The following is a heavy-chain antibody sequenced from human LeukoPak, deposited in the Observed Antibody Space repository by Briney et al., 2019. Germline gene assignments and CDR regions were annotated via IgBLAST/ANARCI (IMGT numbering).Heavy chain of an antibody. J-gene: IGHJ4*02. CDR1: GGSISSSNW. V-gene: IGHV4-4*02. D-gene: IGHD6-13*01. CDR3: ARGLRAAAGPFFDY. CDR2: IYHSGST. Sequence: SETLSLTCAVSGGSISSSNWWSWVRQPPGKGLEWIGEIYHSGSTNYNPSLKSRVTISVDKSKNQFSLKLSSVTAADTAVYYCARGLRAAAGPFFDYWGQGTLVTVSS.